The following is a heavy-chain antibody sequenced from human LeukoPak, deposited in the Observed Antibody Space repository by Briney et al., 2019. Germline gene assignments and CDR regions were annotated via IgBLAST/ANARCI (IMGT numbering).Heavy chain of an antibody. D-gene: IGHD2-15*01. V-gene: IGHV4-39*07. CDR2: IYYSGST. J-gene: IGHJ6*02. Sequence: PSETLSLTCTVSGGSISSSSYYWGWIRQPPGKGLEWIGSIYYSGSTYYNPSLKSRVTISVDTSKNQFSLKLSSVTAADTAVYYCAREMEVVAATLFYYGMDVWGQGTTVTVSS. CDR1: GGSISSSSYY. CDR3: AREMEVVAATLFYYGMDV.